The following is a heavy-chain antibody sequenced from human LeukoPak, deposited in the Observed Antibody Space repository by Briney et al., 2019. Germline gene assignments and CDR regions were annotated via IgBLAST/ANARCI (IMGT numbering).Heavy chain of an antibody. J-gene: IGHJ4*02. D-gene: IGHD3-10*01. Sequence: SETLSLTCAVSGGSISSGDCPWSWLRQPPGKGLEWIGYIFHTGHTSYNPSLKSRVTISVDMSKNQLSLRLTSVTAADTAVYYCARGFYGAGSHFDYWGQGTLVTVSS. V-gene: IGHV4-30-2*01. CDR2: IFHTGHT. CDR1: GGSISSGDCP. CDR3: ARGFYGAGSHFDY.